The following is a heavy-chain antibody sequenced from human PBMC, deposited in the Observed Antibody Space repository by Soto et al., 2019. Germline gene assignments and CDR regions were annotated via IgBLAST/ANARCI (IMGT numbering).Heavy chain of an antibody. V-gene: IGHV1-2*04. CDR1: GDSFNDYY. Sequence: VPLVQSGAEVRKPGASVTVSCRSSGDSFNDYYIHWVRQAPGQGLEWMGWINPNSGVTKYAQKFQGWVSMTRDTSIRTVYMQLSRLRSDDTAVYYCARESGGATATLDYYYFYMDVWGTGTTVTVSS. CDR2: INPNSGVT. CDR3: ARESGGATATLDYYYFYMDV. D-gene: IGHD5-12*01. J-gene: IGHJ6*03.